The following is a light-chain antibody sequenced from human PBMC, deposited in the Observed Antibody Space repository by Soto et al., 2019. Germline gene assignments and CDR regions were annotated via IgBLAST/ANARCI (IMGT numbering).Light chain of an antibody. V-gene: IGKV3-20*01. Sequence: EIVMTQSPATLSVSLGERATLSCRASQSVSSNLAWYQQRPGQPPNLLIFGASHRAPDIPDRFSGSGSGTDFTLTISRLEPEDFAVYYCQQYGSSIQTFGQGTKVDIK. J-gene: IGKJ1*01. CDR2: GAS. CDR1: QSVSSN. CDR3: QQYGSSIQT.